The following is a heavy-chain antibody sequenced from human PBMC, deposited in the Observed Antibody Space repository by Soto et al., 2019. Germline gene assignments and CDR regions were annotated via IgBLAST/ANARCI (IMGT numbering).Heavy chain of an antibody. J-gene: IGHJ4*02. CDR1: GYTFTTYG. Sequence: QVQLVQSGAEVKKPGASVKVSFKASGYTFTTYGISWVRQAPGQGLEWMGWINTHNGNTNYAQQLQGRVTMTTDTSTSTAYMELRSLRSDDTAVYYCAREAVAGTKGFDYWGQGTLVTVSS. V-gene: IGHV1-18*01. CDR2: INTHNGNT. D-gene: IGHD6-19*01. CDR3: AREAVAGTKGFDY.